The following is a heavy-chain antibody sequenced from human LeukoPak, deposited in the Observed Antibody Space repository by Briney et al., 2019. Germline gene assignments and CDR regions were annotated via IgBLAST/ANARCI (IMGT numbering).Heavy chain of an antibody. D-gene: IGHD2-2*02. V-gene: IGHV4-39*07. J-gene: IGHJ4*02. Sequence: SETLSLTCTVSGGSISSSSYYWGWIRQPPGKGLEWIGSIYYSGSTYYNPSLKSRVTISVDTSKNQFSLKLSSVTAADTAVYYCARDEGYCSSTSCYSGFDYWGQGTLVTVSS. CDR2: IYYSGST. CDR1: GGSISSSSYY. CDR3: ARDEGYCSSTSCYSGFDY.